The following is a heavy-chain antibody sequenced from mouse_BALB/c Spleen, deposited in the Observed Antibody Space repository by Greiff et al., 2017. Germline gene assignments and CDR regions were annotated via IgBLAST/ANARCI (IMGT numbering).Heavy chain of an antibody. CDR2: IDPANGNT. CDR1: GFNIKDTY. D-gene: IGHD2-1*01. V-gene: IGHV14-3*02. Sequence: EVQLQQSGAELVKPGASVKLSCTASGFNIKDTYMHWVKQRPEQGLEWIGRIDPANGNTKYDPKFQGKATITADTSSNTAYLQLSSLTSEDTAVYYCARYYYGNYEAMDYWGQGTSVTVSS. CDR3: ARYYYGNYEAMDY. J-gene: IGHJ4*01.